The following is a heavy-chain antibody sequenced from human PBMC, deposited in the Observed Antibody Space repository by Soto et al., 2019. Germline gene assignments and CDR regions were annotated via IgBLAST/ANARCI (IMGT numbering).Heavy chain of an antibody. Sequence: SVKVSCKASGGTFSSYAISWVRQAPGQGLEWMGGIIPIFGTANYAQKFQGRVTITADESTSTAYMELSSLRSEDTTVYYCARDQGWKQLVFDYWGQGTLVTVSS. CDR1: GGTFSSYA. D-gene: IGHD6-13*01. CDR3: ARDQGWKQLVFDY. J-gene: IGHJ4*02. CDR2: IIPIFGTA. V-gene: IGHV1-69*13.